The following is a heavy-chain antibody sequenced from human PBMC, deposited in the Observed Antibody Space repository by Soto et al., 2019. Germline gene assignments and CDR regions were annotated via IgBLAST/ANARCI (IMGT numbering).Heavy chain of an antibody. V-gene: IGHV3-64*01. D-gene: IGHD3-3*01. CDR2: ISSNGGST. CDR3: ARSYDFWSGYYYLGAFDI. J-gene: IGHJ3*02. Sequence: EVQLVESGGGLVQPGGSLRLSCAASGFTFSSYAMHWVRQAPGKGLEYVSAISSNGGSTYYANSVKGRFTISRDNSKNTLYLKMGSLRAEDMAVYYCARSYDFWSGYYYLGAFDIWGQGTMVTVSS. CDR1: GFTFSSYA.